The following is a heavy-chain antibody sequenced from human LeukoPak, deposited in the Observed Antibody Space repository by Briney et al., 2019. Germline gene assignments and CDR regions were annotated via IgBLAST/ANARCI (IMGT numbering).Heavy chain of an antibody. Sequence: SETLSLTCTVSGYSISSGYYWGWTRRPPGKGLEGIGSIYHSGSTYYNPSLKSRVTISVDTSKNQFSLKLSSVTAADTAVYYCARVGGRGGYDYYYYYYMDVWGKGTTVTVSS. CDR2: IYHSGST. V-gene: IGHV4-38-2*02. D-gene: IGHD5-12*01. J-gene: IGHJ6*03. CDR1: GYSISSGYY. CDR3: ARVGGRGGYDYYYYYYMDV.